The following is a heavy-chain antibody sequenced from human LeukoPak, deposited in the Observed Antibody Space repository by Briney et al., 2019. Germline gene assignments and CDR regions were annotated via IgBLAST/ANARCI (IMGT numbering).Heavy chain of an antibody. CDR2: IKKDGSEK. CDR3: SRGDYGGNTYYFDS. Sequence: GGSLRLSCAASGFTFSRYWMSWVRQAPGKGPEWVANIKKDGSEKYYVDSVKDRFTTSRDNAKNSLYLQINSLRAEDTALYYCSRGDYGGNTYYFDSWGQGTLVIVSS. V-gene: IGHV3-7*04. D-gene: IGHD4-23*01. CDR1: GFTFSRYW. J-gene: IGHJ4*02.